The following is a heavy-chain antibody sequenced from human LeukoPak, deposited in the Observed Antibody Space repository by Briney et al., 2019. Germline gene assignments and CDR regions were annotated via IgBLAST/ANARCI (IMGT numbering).Heavy chain of an antibody. J-gene: IGHJ4*02. D-gene: IGHD5-18*01. V-gene: IGHV4-30-4*08. Sequence: QVQLQESGPGLVKPSHTLSLPCTVSGCSISSGDYYCSWLSKPPAKGLEWIGYIYYSGSTYYNPSLKSRVTISVDTSKNQFSLKLSSVAAADTAVYYCARESTAILDYWGQGTLVTVSS. CDR2: IYYSGST. CDR1: GCSISSGDYY. CDR3: ARESTAILDY.